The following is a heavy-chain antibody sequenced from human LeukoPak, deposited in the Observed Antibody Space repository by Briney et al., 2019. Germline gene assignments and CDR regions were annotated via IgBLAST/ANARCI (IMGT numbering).Heavy chain of an antibody. D-gene: IGHD5-12*01. J-gene: IGHJ5*02. CDR3: TRAPSGYDPNWFDP. Sequence: PGGSLRLSCTASGLTFGDYAMSWVRQAPGKGLEWVGFIRSKAYGGTTEYAASVKGRFTISRDDSKSIAYLQMNSLKTEDTAVYYCTRAPSGYDPNWFDPWGQGTLVTVSS. V-gene: IGHV3-49*04. CDR1: GLTFGDYA. CDR2: IRSKAYGGTT.